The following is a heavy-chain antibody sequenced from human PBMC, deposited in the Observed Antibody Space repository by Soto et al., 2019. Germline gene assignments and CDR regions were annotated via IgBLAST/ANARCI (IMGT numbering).Heavy chain of an antibody. D-gene: IGHD2-21*01. V-gene: IGHV3-30-3*01. Sequence: GGSLRLSCAASGFTFSSYAMHWVRQAPGKGLEWVAVISYDGSNKYYADSVKGRFTISRDNSKNTLYLQMNSLRAEDTAVYYCARDMVKDAISLYYYGMDVWGQGTTVTVSS. CDR1: GFTFSSYA. CDR2: ISYDGSNK. CDR3: ARDMVKDAISLYYYGMDV. J-gene: IGHJ6*02.